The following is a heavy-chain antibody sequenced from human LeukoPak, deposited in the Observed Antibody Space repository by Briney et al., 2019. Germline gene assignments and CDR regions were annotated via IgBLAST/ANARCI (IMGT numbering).Heavy chain of an antibody. Sequence: PTGGSLRLSCAASGFTFSSYEMNWVRQAPGKGLEWVSYIGSSGSTTYYADSVKGRFTISRDNAKNSLYLQMNSLRAEDTAVYYCARQHDTLDYWGQGTLVTVSS. J-gene: IGHJ4*02. CDR2: IGSSGSTT. D-gene: IGHD3-22*01. V-gene: IGHV3-48*03. CDR3: ARQHDTLDY. CDR1: GFTFSSYE.